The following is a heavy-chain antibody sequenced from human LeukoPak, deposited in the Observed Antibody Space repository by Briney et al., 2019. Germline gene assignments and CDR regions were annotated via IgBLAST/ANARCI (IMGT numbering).Heavy chain of an antibody. CDR1: GFTFSNAW. D-gene: IGHD3-10*01. J-gene: IGHJ6*03. V-gene: IGHV3-15*01. Sequence: TGGSLRLSCAASGFTFSNAWMSWVRQAPGKGLEWVGRIKSKTDGGTTDYAAPVKGRFTISRDDSKNTLYLQMNSLKTEDTAVYYCTTVLEGYYGSGSYYFRDYYYMDVWGKGTTVTVSS. CDR3: TTVLEGYYGSGSYYFRDYYYMDV. CDR2: IKSKTDGGTT.